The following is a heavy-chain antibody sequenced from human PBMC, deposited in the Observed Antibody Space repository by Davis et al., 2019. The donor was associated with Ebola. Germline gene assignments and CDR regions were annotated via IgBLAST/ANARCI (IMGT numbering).Heavy chain of an antibody. CDR2: INRDGSST. CDR3: ARFWGGYYYYGMDV. V-gene: IGHV3-74*01. CDR1: GFTFSSYW. D-gene: IGHD3-3*01. Sequence: HTAGSLTLSCAASGFTFSSYWMHWVRQAPGKGLVWVSRINRDGSSTSYADSVKGRFTIARDNAKNTLYLQMNSLRAEDTAVYYCARFWGGYYYYGMDVWGKGTTVTVSS. J-gene: IGHJ6*04.